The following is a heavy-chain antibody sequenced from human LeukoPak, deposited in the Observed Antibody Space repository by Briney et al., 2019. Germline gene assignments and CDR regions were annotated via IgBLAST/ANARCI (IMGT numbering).Heavy chain of an antibody. D-gene: IGHD6-19*01. CDR2: IRYTGGT. CDR3: TRVDNSGWSDH. Sequence: PSETLSLTCSVSGGSISGYYWGWARQPPGKGLEWIGHIRYTGGTQYSPSLESRVTISVDTSKNHFSLKLRSVTAADTAMYFCTRVDNSGWSDHWGQGALVTVSS. V-gene: IGHV4-59*08. J-gene: IGHJ4*02. CDR1: GGSISGYY.